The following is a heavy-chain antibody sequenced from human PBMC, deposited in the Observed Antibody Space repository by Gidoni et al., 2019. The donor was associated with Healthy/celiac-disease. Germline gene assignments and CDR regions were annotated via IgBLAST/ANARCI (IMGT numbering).Heavy chain of an antibody. J-gene: IGHJ3*02. CDR2: LRYDGINK. CDR3: AKGWATVTIDAFDI. V-gene: IGHV3-30*02. D-gene: IGHD4-17*01. Sequence: QVQLVESGGGVVQPGGSLRLSCAASGFTFSSYGMHWVRQAPGKGLEWVAFLRYDGINKYYADSVKGRFTISRDNSKNTLYLQMNSLRAEDTAVYYCAKGWATVTIDAFDIWGQGTMVTVSS. CDR1: GFTFSSYG.